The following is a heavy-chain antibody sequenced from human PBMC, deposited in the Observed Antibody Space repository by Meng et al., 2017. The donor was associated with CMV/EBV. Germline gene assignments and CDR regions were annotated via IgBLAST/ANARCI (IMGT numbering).Heavy chain of an antibody. V-gene: IGHV4-61*08. CDR3: ARGDGNSPKGQH. J-gene: IGHJ1*01. CDR2: IYYSGST. D-gene: IGHD4-23*01. Sequence: TVSGGSVRSGGYYWSWIRQPPGKGLEWIGYIYYSGSTNYNPSLKSRVTISVDTSKNQFSLKLSSVTAADTAVYYCARGDGNSPKGQHWGQGTLVTVSS. CDR1: GGSVRSGGYY.